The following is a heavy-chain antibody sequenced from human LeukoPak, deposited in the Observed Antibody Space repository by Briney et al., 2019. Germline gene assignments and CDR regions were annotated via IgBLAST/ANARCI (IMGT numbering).Heavy chain of an antibody. Sequence: ASVKVSCKVSGYSLTELSMHWVRQAPGKGLEWMGGFDPEDGETPIFAQKFQGRVTMTRDTSTSTVYMELSSLRSEDTAVYYCARDPYGDHDAFDIWGQGTMVTVSS. J-gene: IGHJ3*02. D-gene: IGHD4-17*01. CDR3: ARDPYGDHDAFDI. V-gene: IGHV1-24*01. CDR1: GYSLTELS. CDR2: FDPEDGET.